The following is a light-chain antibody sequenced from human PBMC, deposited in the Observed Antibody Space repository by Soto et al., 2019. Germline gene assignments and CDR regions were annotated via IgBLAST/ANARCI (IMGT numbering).Light chain of an antibody. Sequence: EVVLTQSPGTLSLSPGERATLSFRASQSVSSIYLAWYQQKPGQAPRLLIYGVSSRATGIPDRFSGSGSGTDFTLTINRLEPEDFAVYYCQQYGSSPRTFGQGTKVDNK. CDR1: QSVSSIY. J-gene: IGKJ1*01. V-gene: IGKV3-20*01. CDR2: GVS. CDR3: QQYGSSPRT.